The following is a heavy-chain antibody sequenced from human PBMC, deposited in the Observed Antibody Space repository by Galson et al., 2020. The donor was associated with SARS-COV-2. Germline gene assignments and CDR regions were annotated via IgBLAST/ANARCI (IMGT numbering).Heavy chain of an antibody. J-gene: IGHJ6*02. CDR2: FDPEDGAT. D-gene: IGHD6-19*01. Sequence: ASAQVSCKVSGYTLTELSMHWVRQAPGNRLEWMGGFDPEDGATIYDQKFQGRVTMTEETSTDTAYLELSSLRSEYTAVYYCATGVAVAGTPTQYYYYYGMDVWGQGTTVTVSS. V-gene: IGHV1-24*01. CDR3: ATGVAVAGTPTQYYYYYGMDV. CDR1: GYTLTELS.